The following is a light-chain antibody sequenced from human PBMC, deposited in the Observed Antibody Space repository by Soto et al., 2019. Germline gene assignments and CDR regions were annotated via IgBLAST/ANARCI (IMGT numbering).Light chain of an antibody. J-gene: IGKJ2*01. CDR3: QQFGTSPRYT. CDR2: AAS. Sequence: EIVLTQSPGTLSSSPGERATLSCRASQSVNSGYLAWYQQKPGQAPRLLIYAASTRATGVPDRFSGGGSGTDFTLTISRLEPEDFAVYYCQQFGTSPRYTFGQGTKLEIK. CDR1: QSVNSGY. V-gene: IGKV3-20*01.